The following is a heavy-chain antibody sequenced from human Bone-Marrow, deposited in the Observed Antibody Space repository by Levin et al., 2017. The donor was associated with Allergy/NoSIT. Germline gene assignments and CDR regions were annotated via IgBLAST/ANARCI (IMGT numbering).Heavy chain of an antibody. Sequence: PGESLKISCAASGFTFSSYAMHWVRQAPGKGLEWVAVISYDGSNKYYADSVKGRFTISRDNSKNTLYLQMNSLRAEDTAVYYCARDRSSSWPGDGNWFDPWGQGTLVTVSS. CDR1: GFTFSSYA. J-gene: IGHJ5*02. D-gene: IGHD6-13*01. CDR3: ARDRSSSWPGDGNWFDP. V-gene: IGHV3-30*04. CDR2: ISYDGSNK.